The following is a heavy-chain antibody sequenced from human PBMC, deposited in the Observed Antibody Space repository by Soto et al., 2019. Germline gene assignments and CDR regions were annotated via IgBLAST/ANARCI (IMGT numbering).Heavy chain of an antibody. CDR2: IYSSGST. CDR1: GFTVSSND. J-gene: IGHJ4*02. Sequence: EVQLVESGGGLIQPGGSLRLSRAASGFTVSSNDMSWVRQAPGKGLEWVSGIYSSGSTSYVDSVKGRFTISRDNSKNTLYLQMNSLRVEDTAVYYCASRPPFDYWGQGTLVTVSS. CDR3: ASRPPFDY. V-gene: IGHV3-53*01.